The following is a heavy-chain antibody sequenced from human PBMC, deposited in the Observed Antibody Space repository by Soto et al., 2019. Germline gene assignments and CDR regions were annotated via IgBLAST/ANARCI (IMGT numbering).Heavy chain of an antibody. CDR2: INHSGST. Sequence: QVQLQQWGAGLLKPSETLSLTCAVYGGSFSGYYWSWIRQPPGKGLEWIGEINHSGSTNYNPSLXRRVTIPVDTXXNXVXXKLRSVTAADTAVYHCARGSRGSGNYYYDCYGMDVWGQGTTVTVSS. J-gene: IGHJ6*02. CDR1: GGSFSGYY. V-gene: IGHV4-34*01. CDR3: ARGSRGSGNYYYDCYGMDV. D-gene: IGHD3-10*01.